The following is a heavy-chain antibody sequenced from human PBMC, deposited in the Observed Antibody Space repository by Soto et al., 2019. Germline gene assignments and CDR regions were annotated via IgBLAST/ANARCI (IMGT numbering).Heavy chain of an antibody. CDR1: GGSISSSSYY. Sequence: LSLTCTVSGGSISSSSYYWGWIRQPPGKGLEWIGSIYYSGSTYYNPSLKSRVTISVDTSKNQFSLKLSSVTAADTAVYYCAGGYPRAFDPWGQGTLVTVSS. CDR3: AGGYPRAFDP. V-gene: IGHV4-39*01. CDR2: IYYSGST. J-gene: IGHJ5*02. D-gene: IGHD3-22*01.